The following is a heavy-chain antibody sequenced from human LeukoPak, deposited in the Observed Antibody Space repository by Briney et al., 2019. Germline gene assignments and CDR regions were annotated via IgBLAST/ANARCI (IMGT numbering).Heavy chain of an antibody. CDR3: ARSHVDTAMDYGMDV. Sequence: ASVKVSCKASGYTFTSYGISWVRQAPGQGLEWMGWISAYNGNTNYAQKFQGRVTITADKSTSTAYMELSSLRSEDTAVYYCARSHVDTAMDYGMDVWGQGTTVTVSS. J-gene: IGHJ6*02. V-gene: IGHV1-18*01. CDR2: ISAYNGNT. D-gene: IGHD5-18*01. CDR1: GYTFTSYG.